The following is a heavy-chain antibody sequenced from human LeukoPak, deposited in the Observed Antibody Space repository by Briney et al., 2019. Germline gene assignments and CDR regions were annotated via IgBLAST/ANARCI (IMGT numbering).Heavy chain of an antibody. Sequence: GGSLRLSCAASGFTFSSYAMSWVRQAPGKGLEWVSAISGSGGSTYYADSVKGRFTISRDNSKNTLYLQMNSLRAEDTAGYYCAKDQRQSVDTAMVTWFDPWGQGTLVTVSS. D-gene: IGHD5-18*01. CDR2: ISGSGGST. CDR3: AKDQRQSVDTAMVTWFDP. V-gene: IGHV3-23*01. CDR1: GFTFSSYA. J-gene: IGHJ5*02.